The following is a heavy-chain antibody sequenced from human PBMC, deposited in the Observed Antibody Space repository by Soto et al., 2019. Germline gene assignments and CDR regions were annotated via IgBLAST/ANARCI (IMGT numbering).Heavy chain of an antibody. V-gene: IGHV3-23*01. D-gene: IGHD3-10*01. CDR3: ASGTMYYYGSGSYFVDY. J-gene: IGHJ4*02. CDR1: GFTFSSYA. Sequence: GGSLRLSCAASGFTFSSYAMSWVRQAPGKGLEWVSGISGSGGSTYYADSVKGRFTIYRDNSKNTLYLQMSTLRAEDTAVYYCASGTMYYYGSGSYFVDYWGQGTLVTVSS. CDR2: ISGSGGST.